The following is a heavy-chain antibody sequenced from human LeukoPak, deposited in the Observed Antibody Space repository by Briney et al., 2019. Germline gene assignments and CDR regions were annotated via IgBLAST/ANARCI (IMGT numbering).Heavy chain of an antibody. V-gene: IGHV3-21*01. CDR2: ISSSSSYI. CDR1: GFTFSSYS. CDR3: ARMRSGGGLYYYYYYMDV. D-gene: IGHD1-1*01. Sequence: GGSLRLSCAASGFTFSSYSMNWVRQAPGKGLEWVSSISSSSSYIYYADSVKGRFTISRDNAKNSLYLQMNSLRAEDTAVYYCARMRSGGGLYYYYYYMDVWGKGTTVTVSS. J-gene: IGHJ6*03.